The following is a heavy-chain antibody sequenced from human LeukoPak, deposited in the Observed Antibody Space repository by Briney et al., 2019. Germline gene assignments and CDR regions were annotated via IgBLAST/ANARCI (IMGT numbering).Heavy chain of an antibody. V-gene: IGHV4-34*08. D-gene: IGHD6-19*01. CDR1: GFTLNTNY. Sequence: GPLRLSCAASGFTLNTNYMRCVRHPPEEGLECIGHINHSGSNNYNPSLESRVTISLNTSQNQFSLKISSANAPDTGVYYCGKSRYSSGWTGTAKGIYFQHWGQGTLVTVSS. CDR2: INHSGSN. CDR3: GKSRYSSGWTGTAKGIYFQH. J-gene: IGHJ1*01.